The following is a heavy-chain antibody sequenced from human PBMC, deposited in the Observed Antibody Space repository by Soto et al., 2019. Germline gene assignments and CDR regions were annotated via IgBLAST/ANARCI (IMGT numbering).Heavy chain of an antibody. Sequence: GASVKVSCKASGYTFTGYYMHWVRQAPGQGLEWMGWISPNSGGTNYAQKFQGWVTMTRDTSISTAYMELSRLRSDDTAVYYCARDMPRIAAAGTGRYYYGMDVWGQGTTVTVSS. J-gene: IGHJ6*02. CDR1: GYTFTGYY. D-gene: IGHD6-13*01. V-gene: IGHV1-2*04. CDR2: ISPNSGGT. CDR3: ARDMPRIAAAGTGRYYYGMDV.